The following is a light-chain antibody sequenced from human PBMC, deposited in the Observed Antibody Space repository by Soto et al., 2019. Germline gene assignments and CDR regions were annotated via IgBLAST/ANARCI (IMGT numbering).Light chain of an antibody. V-gene: IGLV2-14*01. J-gene: IGLJ2*01. Sequence: QSALTQPASVSGSPGQSITISCTGTSSDVGAYNYVSWYQHHPGKAPKLMIYEVSNRPSGVSNRFSGSKSGNTASLTISGLQAEDEADYYCSSYTTRSTVVFGGGTKVTVL. CDR3: SSYTTRSTVV. CDR2: EVS. CDR1: SSDVGAYNY.